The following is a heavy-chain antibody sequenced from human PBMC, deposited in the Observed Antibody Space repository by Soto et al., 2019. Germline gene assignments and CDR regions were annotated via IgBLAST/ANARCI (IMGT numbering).Heavy chain of an antibody. Sequence: GASVKVSCKASGYTFTSYGISWVRQAPGQGLEWMGWISAYNGNTNYAQKLQGRVTMTTDTSTSTAYMELRSLRYDDTAVYYCATVDTAMGTDYWGQGTLVTVSS. CDR1: GYTFTSYG. CDR3: ATVDTAMGTDY. D-gene: IGHD5-18*01. CDR2: ISAYNGNT. V-gene: IGHV1-18*01. J-gene: IGHJ4*02.